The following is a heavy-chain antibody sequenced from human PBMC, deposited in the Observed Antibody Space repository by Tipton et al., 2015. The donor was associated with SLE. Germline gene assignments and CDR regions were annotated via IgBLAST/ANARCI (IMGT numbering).Heavy chain of an antibody. D-gene: IGHD3-10*01. J-gene: IGHJ4*02. CDR1: GFTFDDYG. CDR2: IDYGGST. CDR3: ARRGGGYHRTTDY. Sequence: LRLSCAASGFTFDDYGMSWVRQAPGKGLEWIGNIDYGGSTYYNPSLKSRVSISIDTSKNQFSLRLTSVTAADTAIYYCARRGGGYHRTTDYWGQGTLVTVSS. V-gene: IGHV4-34*01.